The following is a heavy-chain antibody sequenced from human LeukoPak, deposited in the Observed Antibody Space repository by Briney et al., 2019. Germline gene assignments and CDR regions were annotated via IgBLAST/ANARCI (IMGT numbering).Heavy chain of an antibody. J-gene: IGHJ4*02. V-gene: IGHV3-43*01. CDR3: AKGLVGTTLVDS. D-gene: IGHD1-1*01. Sequence: GGSLRLSCAASGFPFNAYTMHWVRQAPGKGLEWVSLISRGGDITYYADSLKGRFTISRDNSKNSLYLQMNSLRSEDTAFYYCAKGLVGTTLVDSWGQGTLVTVSS. CDR2: ISRGGDIT. CDR1: GFPFNAYT.